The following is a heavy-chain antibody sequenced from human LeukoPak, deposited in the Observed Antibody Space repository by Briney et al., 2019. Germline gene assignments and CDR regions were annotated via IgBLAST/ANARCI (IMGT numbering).Heavy chain of an antibody. V-gene: IGHV3-66*02. Sequence: SGGSLRLSCEASGFAVSSNYMIWVRQAPGEGLEWVSGMFGGGSTYYADFVEGRFSISRDTSKNTVYLQMNSLRPEDTAVYHCARSVSSSPRRAFDFWGLGTWATVSS. D-gene: IGHD2-2*01. CDR2: MFGGGST. CDR1: GFAVSSNY. CDR3: ARSVSSSPRRAFDF. J-gene: IGHJ3*01.